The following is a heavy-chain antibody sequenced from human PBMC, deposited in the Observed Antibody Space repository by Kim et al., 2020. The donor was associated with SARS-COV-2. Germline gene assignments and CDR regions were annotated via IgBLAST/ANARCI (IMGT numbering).Heavy chain of an antibody. CDR3: ASSWFGELFPGCFDP. CDR2: MYHTGST. CDR1: GGSITSTSYY. J-gene: IGHJ5*02. D-gene: IGHD3-10*01. V-gene: IGHV4-39*01. Sequence: SETLSLTCTVSGGSITSTSYYWGWIRQPPGERMEWIGSMYHTGSTYYNPSLKSRVTLSVDTSKNQFSLRMSSVTAADTAVYYCASSWFGELFPGCFDPWG.